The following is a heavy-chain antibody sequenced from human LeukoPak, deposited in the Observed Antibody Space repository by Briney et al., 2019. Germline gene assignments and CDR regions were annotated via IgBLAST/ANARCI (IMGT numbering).Heavy chain of an antibody. V-gene: IGHV1-8*01. Sequence: SVNLSPKASGYTLTSYDINCVRQATGQGLEWMGWMNPTSGNTGYAQKFQGRVAMTRNTPIRTAHMEQSSPRSEDTPVYYWAREGVRFTDYWGQGTLVTVSS. CDR1: GYTLTSYD. CDR2: MNPTSGNT. CDR3: AREGVRFTDY. D-gene: IGHD3-10*01. J-gene: IGHJ4*02.